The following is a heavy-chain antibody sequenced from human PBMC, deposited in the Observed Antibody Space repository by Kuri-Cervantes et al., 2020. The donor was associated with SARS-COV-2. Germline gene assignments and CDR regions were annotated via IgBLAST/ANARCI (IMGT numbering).Heavy chain of an antibody. CDR3: ARPGGFLDV. D-gene: IGHD2/OR15-2a*01. CDR2: IYSSGGT. CDR1: GDSISSSSYF. Sequence: SETLSLTCSVSGDSISSSSYFWSWIRQPAGKGLEWIGYIYSSGGTNYNPSLKSRVTMSVDTSKNQFSLNLSSVTAADTAVYYCARPGGFLDVWGKGTTVTVSS. J-gene: IGHJ6*04. V-gene: IGHV4-61*09.